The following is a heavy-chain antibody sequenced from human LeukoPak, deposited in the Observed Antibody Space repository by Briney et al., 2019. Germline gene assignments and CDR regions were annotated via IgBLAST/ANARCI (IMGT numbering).Heavy chain of an antibody. CDR2: TYPGDSDT. CDR1: GYSFTSYW. CDR3: ARRSGYYDFWSGYQGQPFDY. Sequence: GESLKISCKGSGYSFTSYWIGWVRQMPGKGLEWMGITYPGDSDTRYSPSFQGQVTISADKSISTAYLQWSSLKASDTAMYYCARRSGYYDFWSGYQGQPFDYWGQGTLVTVSS. D-gene: IGHD3-3*01. V-gene: IGHV5-51*01. J-gene: IGHJ4*02.